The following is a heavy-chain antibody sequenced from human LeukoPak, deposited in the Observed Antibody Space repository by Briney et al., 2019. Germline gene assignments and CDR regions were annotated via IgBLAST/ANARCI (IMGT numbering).Heavy chain of an antibody. D-gene: IGHD2-8*01. V-gene: IGHV3-48*03. CDR1: GFTFSSYE. Sequence: GGSLRLSCAASGFTFSSYEMNWVRQPPGKGLEWVSYISSSGSTIYYADSVKGRFTSSRDNAKNSLYLEMNSLRAEDTATYYCARDMLRSDRALDIWGQGTMVTVS. J-gene: IGHJ3*02. CDR3: ARDMLRSDRALDI. CDR2: ISSSGSTI.